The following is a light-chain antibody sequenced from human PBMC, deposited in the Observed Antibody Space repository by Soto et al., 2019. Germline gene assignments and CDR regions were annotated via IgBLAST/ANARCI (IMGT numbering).Light chain of an antibody. V-gene: IGLV2-14*01. CDR1: GSDIGAYNY. CDR3: SSFTTSYFYV. CDR2: GVT. Sequence: QSALTQPASVSGSPGQSITISCTGSGSDIGAYNYVSWYQQHPGKAPKLLIHGVTRRPSGVSSRFSASKSAYTASLIISGLQAEDEANYYCSSFTTSYFYVFGPGTKLTVL. J-gene: IGLJ1*01.